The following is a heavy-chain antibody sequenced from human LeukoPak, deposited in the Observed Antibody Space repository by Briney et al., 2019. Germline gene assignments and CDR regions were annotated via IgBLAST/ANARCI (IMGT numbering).Heavy chain of an antibody. J-gene: IGHJ3*02. CDR3: AREDMWAFDM. CDR2: IKPDGSDK. Sequence: GGSLRLSCVASGFTFSHYWMSWVRQAPGKGLEGVANIKPDGSDKYYVDSVKGRFPISRDNAKNTLYLQMDSLRGEDTAVYYCAREDMWAFDMWGQGTMVTVSS. CDR1: GFTFSHYW. V-gene: IGHV3-7*01. D-gene: IGHD2-15*01.